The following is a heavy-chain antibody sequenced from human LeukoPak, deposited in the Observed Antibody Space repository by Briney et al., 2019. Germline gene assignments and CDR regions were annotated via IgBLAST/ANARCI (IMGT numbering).Heavy chain of an antibody. J-gene: IGHJ4*02. V-gene: IGHV3-7*01. CDR2: IKEDGSTI. D-gene: IGHD6-6*01. CDR3: ARIGYRSSSFDY. CDR1: GFTFNHYW. Sequence: PGGSLRLSCAASGFTFNHYWMSWIRQAPGKGLEWVANIKEDGSTIYYMDSVKGRFTISRDNAKNSLYLQMNSLRAEDTAVYYCARIGYRSSSFDYWGQGTLVTASS.